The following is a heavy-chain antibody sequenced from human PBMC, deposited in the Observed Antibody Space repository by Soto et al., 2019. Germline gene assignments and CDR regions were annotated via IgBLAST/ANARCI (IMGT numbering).Heavy chain of an antibody. D-gene: IGHD3-22*01. V-gene: IGHV1-46*01. CDR3: ARSLRVIPWFDP. CDR2: INPSGGST. Sequence: ASVKVSCKASGYTFTSYYMHWVRQAPGQGLEWMGIINPSGGSTSYAQKFQGRVTMTRDTSTSAVYMELSSLRSEDTAVYYCARSLRVIPWFDPWGQGTLVTVSS. CDR1: GYTFTSYY. J-gene: IGHJ5*02.